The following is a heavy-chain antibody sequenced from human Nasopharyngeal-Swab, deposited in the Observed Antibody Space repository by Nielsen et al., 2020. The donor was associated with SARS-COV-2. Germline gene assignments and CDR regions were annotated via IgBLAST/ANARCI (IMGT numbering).Heavy chain of an antibody. Sequence: GESLKISCAASGFTFSGSWMHWIRQAPGKGLVWVSRIRGDGSDPSYADSVKGRFTISKDNAKNTMYLQMNSLRADDTAMYFCARDRSGETGTVGADWGQGTLVTVSS. J-gene: IGHJ4*02. V-gene: IGHV3-74*01. CDR3: ARDRSGETGTVGAD. D-gene: IGHD1-7*01. CDR2: IRGDGSDP. CDR1: GFTFSGSW.